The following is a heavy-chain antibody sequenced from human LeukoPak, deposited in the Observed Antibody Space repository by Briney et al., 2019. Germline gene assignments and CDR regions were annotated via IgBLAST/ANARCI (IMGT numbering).Heavy chain of an antibody. CDR1: VYTFTVYY. Sequence: ASVTVSCKASVYTFTVYYMHWVRQAPGQGVGWMGWINPNSGGTNYAQKFQGRVTITRDTSISTAYMELSRLRSDDTAVYYCANSYCSSTSCYDLAAFDIWGQGTMVTVSS. CDR3: ANSYCSSTSCYDLAAFDI. V-gene: IGHV1-2*02. J-gene: IGHJ3*02. CDR2: INPNSGGT. D-gene: IGHD2-2*01.